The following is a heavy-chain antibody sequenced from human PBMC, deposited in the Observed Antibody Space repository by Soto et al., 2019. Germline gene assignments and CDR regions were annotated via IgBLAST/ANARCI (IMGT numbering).Heavy chain of an antibody. Sequence: ASVKVSCKASGYTFTSYGISWERQAPGQGLEWLGRINPKSGGTSTAQKFQGWVTMTTDTSISTASMELTRLTSDDTAIYYCARGDSTDCSNGVCSFFYNHDMDVWGQGTTVTVS. CDR3: ARGDSTDCSNGVCSFFYNHDMDV. J-gene: IGHJ6*02. CDR2: INPKSGGT. CDR1: GYTFTSYG. D-gene: IGHD2-8*01. V-gene: IGHV1-2*04.